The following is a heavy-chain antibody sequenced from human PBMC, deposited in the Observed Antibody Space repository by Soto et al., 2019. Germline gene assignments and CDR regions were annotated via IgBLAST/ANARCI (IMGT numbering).Heavy chain of an antibody. V-gene: IGHV3-48*02. CDR3: ARDPNPTPNHSGYDYYYYYGMDV. CDR1: GFTFSSYS. J-gene: IGHJ6*02. Sequence: VQLGESGGGLVQPGGSLRLSCAASGFTFSSYSMNWVRQAPGKGLEWVSYISSSSSTIYYADSVKGRFTISRDNAKNSLYLQMNSLRDEDTAVYYCARDPNPTPNHSGYDYYYYYGMDVWGQGTTVTVSS. D-gene: IGHD5-12*01. CDR2: ISSSSSTI.